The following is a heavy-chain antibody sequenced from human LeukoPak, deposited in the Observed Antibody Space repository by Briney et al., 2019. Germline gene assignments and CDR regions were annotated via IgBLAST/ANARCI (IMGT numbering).Heavy chain of an antibody. CDR1: GGSFSGYY. J-gene: IGHJ4*02. D-gene: IGHD3-10*01. V-gene: IGHV4-34*01. CDR2: INHSGST. Sequence: SETLSLTCAVYGGSFSGYYWSWIRQPPGKGLEWIGEINHSGSTNYNPSLKSRVTISIDTSKNQFSLKLSSVTAADTALYYCASNYYGSGSLNYWGQGNLVTVSS. CDR3: ASNYYGSGSLNY.